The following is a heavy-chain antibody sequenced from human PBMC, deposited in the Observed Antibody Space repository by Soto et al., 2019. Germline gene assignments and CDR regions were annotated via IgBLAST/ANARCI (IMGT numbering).Heavy chain of an antibody. D-gene: IGHD3-22*01. CDR1: GYSFTSYW. V-gene: IGHV5-51*01. J-gene: IGHJ3*02. CDR2: IYPGDSDT. CDR3: ARHIEYYYDSSGYYQNAFDI. Sequence: GESLKISCKGCGYSFTSYWIGWVRQMPGKGLEWMGIIYPGDSDTRYSPSFQGQVTISADKSISTAYLQWSSLKASDTAMYYCARHIEYYYDSSGYYQNAFDIWGQGTMVTVSS.